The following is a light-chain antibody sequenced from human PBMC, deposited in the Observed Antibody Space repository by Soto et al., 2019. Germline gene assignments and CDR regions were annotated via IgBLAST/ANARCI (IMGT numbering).Light chain of an antibody. CDR1: SGSIASNY. CDR3: QSYDSSNHGV. CDR2: EDN. Sequence: NFMLTQPHSVSESPGKTVTISCTRSSGSIASNYVQWYQQRPGSAPTTVIYEDNQRPSGVPDRFSGSIDSSSNSASLTISGLKTEDEADYYWQSYDSSNHGVFGAGTKLTVL. J-gene: IGLJ1*01. V-gene: IGLV6-57*03.